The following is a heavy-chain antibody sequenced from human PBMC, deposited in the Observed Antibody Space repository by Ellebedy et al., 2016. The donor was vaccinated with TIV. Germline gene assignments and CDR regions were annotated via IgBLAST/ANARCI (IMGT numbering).Heavy chain of an antibody. Sequence: SVKVSCKASGGTFSRSAISWVRQAPGQELEWMGGVIPIFGTANYAQKFQGRGTITADQSTNTAYMELSSLSSEDTAVYYCANPDCNGGSCYSRRFYFDSWGQGTLVTVSS. CDR1: GGTFSRSA. J-gene: IGHJ4*02. CDR3: ANPDCNGGSCYSRRFYFDS. V-gene: IGHV1-69*13. D-gene: IGHD2-15*01. CDR2: VIPIFGTA.